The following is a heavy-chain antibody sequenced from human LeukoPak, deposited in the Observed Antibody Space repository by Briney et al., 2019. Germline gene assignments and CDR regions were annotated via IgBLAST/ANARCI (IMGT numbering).Heavy chain of an antibody. V-gene: IGHV4-59*01. Sequence: SETLSLTCTVSGGFISTYYWSWIRQPPGKGLEWIGFISYSGSTYHNPSLKSRVTMSVDTSKNQFSLNLRSVTAADTAVYYCARDRYSYGFWGQGILVTVSS. J-gene: IGHJ4*02. D-gene: IGHD5-18*01. CDR3: ARDRYSYGF. CDR1: GGFISTYY. CDR2: ISYSGST.